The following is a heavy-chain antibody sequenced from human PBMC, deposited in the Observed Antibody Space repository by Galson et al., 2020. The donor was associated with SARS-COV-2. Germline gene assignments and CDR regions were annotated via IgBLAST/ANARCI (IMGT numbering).Heavy chain of an antibody. Sequence: SVKVSCKAPGGIFSGHGISWVRQAPGQGLEWAGWIIPVFPAPQYAQKFQGRVTINTDESRSTAYMELSSLRSEDTAIYYCARGGGYSYGYFDYWGQGTLVTVSS. J-gene: IGHJ4*02. CDR1: GGIFSGHG. V-gene: IGHV1-69*05. D-gene: IGHD5-18*01. CDR3: ARGGGYSYGYFDY. CDR2: IIPVFPAP.